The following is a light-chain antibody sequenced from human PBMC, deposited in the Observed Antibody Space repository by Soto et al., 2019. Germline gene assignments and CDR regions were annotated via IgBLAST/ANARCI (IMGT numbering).Light chain of an antibody. V-gene: IGLV4-69*01. CDR1: SGHSSYA. J-gene: IGLJ3*02. CDR2: LNSDGSH. CDR3: QTWGTGIRV. Sequence: HPVLTQSPSASASLGASVKLTCTLSSGHSSYAIAWHQQQPEKGPRYLMKLNSDGSHSKGDGIPDRFSGSSSGAERYFTISSLQSEDEADYYCQTWGTGIRVFGGGTTLTVL.